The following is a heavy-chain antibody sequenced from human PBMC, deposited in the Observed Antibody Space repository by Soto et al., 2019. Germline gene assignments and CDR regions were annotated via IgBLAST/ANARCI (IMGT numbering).Heavy chain of an antibody. V-gene: IGHV4-59*01. Sequence: SETLSLTCTVSGGSISSYYWSWIRQPPGKGLEWIGYIYYSGSTNYNPSLKSRVTISVDTSKNQFSLKLSSVTAADTAVYYCARAGYCGGDCYGIFDYWGQGTLVTVSS. CDR2: IYYSGST. J-gene: IGHJ4*02. CDR1: GGSISSYY. D-gene: IGHD2-21*02. CDR3: ARAGYCGGDCYGIFDY.